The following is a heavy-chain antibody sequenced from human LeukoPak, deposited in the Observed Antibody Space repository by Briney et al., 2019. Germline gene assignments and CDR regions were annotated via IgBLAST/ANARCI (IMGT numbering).Heavy chain of an antibody. CDR1: GDSVSSNSAA. V-gene: IGHV6-1*01. J-gene: IGHJ4*02. Sequence: SQTLSLTCAISGDSVSSNSAAWNWIRQSPSRGLEWLGRTYYRSKWHNDYAASVKSQITINPDTSKNQFSLQLNSVTPEDTAVYYCARQSGSGGYPDYFDYWGQGTLVTVSS. CDR2: TYYRSKWHN. D-gene: IGHD3-10*01. CDR3: ARQSGSGGYPDYFDY.